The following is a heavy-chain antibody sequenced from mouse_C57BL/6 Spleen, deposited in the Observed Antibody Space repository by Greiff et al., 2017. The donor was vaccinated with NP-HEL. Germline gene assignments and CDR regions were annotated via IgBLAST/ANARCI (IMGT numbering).Heavy chain of an antibody. CDR2: IWSGGST. J-gene: IGHJ3*01. D-gene: IGHD1-1*01. CDR1: GFSLTSYG. V-gene: IGHV2-2*01. Sequence: VQLQQSGPGLVQPSQSLSITCTVSGFSLTSYGVHWVRQSPGKGMEWLGVIWSGGSTDYNGAFISRLSIRKDNSKSQVFFKMNSLQADDTAIYYCARKADGSSYVPWFAYWGQGTLVTVSA. CDR3: ARKADGSSYVPWFAY.